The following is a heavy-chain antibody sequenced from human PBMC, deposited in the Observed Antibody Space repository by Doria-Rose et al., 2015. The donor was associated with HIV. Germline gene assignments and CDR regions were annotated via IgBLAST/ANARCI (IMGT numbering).Heavy chain of an antibody. J-gene: IGHJ4*02. Sequence: SDDTIRRSNYYWGWIRQPPGKGLEWIGTSYYGGSTYYNPSLKSRVSISVDKSKSQFFLKLSSVTAADTAVYYCARDITPGDYWGQGTLVSVSS. V-gene: IGHV4-39*07. CDR3: ARDITPGDY. CDR2: SYYGGST. CDR1: DDTIRRSNYY.